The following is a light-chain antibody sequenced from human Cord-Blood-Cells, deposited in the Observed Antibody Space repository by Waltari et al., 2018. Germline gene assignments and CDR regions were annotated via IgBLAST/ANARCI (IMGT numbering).Light chain of an antibody. Sequence: EIVLTQSPGTLSLSPGERATLSCRASQSVSSSYLAWYQQTPGQAPRLLIYGAASRATGIPDRFSGSGSGTDFTLTISRLEPEEFAVYYCQQYGSSPTFGQGTKLEIK. J-gene: IGKJ2*01. CDR3: QQYGSSPT. CDR1: QSVSSSY. CDR2: GAA. V-gene: IGKV3-20*01.